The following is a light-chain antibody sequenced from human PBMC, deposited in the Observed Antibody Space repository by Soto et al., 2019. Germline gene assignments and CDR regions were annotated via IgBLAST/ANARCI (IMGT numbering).Light chain of an antibody. V-gene: IGLV1-47*02. CDR1: SSNIGGTNY. Sequence: QSVLTQPPSASGTPGQRVFISCSGSSSNIGGTNYASWYQQLPGAAPKLLMHSNNLRPSGVPERISGSKSGTSASLAISGLRSEDEADYYCASWDDRLGAVIFGGGTKLTVL. CDR2: SNN. CDR3: ASWDDRLGAVI. J-gene: IGLJ2*01.